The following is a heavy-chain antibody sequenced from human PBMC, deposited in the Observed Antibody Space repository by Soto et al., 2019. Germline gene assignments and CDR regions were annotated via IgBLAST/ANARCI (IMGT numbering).Heavy chain of an antibody. V-gene: IGHV3-23*01. CDR2: ISGSGGSS. CDR1: GFAFSTYA. J-gene: IGHJ6*02. Sequence: LRLSCAASGFAFSTYAMTWVRQAPGKGLEWVSVISGSGGSSYYAASVKGRFTISRDNSKNTVYLQMNGLRAEDTALYFCAKVTKRAAAGRYEYYKYGMDVWGQGTTVTVS. D-gene: IGHD6-13*01. CDR3: AKVTKRAAAGRYEYYKYGMDV.